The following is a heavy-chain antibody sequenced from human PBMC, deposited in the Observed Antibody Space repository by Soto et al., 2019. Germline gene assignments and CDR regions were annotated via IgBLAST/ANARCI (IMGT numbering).Heavy chain of an antibody. Sequence: PGGSLRLSCEASGFTFSSYAMSWVRQAPGKGLEWVSGISGGGSTTYYADSVKGRFTISRGNSKNTLYLQVNSLRAEDTAVYYCARDQAAGRPISRYIQDSGQATLVSVSS. D-gene: IGHD6-6*01. J-gene: IGHJ1*01. CDR1: GFTFSSYA. V-gene: IGHV3-23*01. CDR3: ARDQAAGRPISRYIQD. CDR2: ISGGGSTT.